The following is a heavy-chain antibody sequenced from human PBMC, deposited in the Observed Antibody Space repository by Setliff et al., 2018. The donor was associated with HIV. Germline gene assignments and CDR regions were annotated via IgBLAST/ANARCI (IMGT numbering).Heavy chain of an antibody. CDR3: ARHYNVNYYVRKDFDY. CDR1: GGSISNNSYY. Sequence: SQTLSLTCTVSGGSISNNSYYWGWVRQPPGKGLELIGNLSYNGNTYYNPSLKSRVTISVDTSKNQFSLKLGSVTAADTAVYYCARHYNVNYYVRKDFDYWGQGTRVTVSS. V-gene: IGHV4-39*01. D-gene: IGHD1-26*01. CDR2: LSYNGNT. J-gene: IGHJ4*02.